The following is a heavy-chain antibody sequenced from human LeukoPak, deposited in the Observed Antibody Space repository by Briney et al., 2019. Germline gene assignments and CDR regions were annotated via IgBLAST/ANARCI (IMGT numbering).Heavy chain of an antibody. V-gene: IGHV3-21*01. D-gene: IGHD6-13*01. CDR3: ARVGGQQLVLSSYYFDY. Sequence: PGGSLGLSCAASGFTFSSYSMDWVRQAPGKGLEWVSSISVSGSSVHYADSVKGRFTISRDNAKTSLYLQMDSLRAEDTAVYYCARVGGQQLVLSSYYFDYWGQGTLVTVSS. CDR2: ISVSGSSV. J-gene: IGHJ4*02. CDR1: GFTFSSYS.